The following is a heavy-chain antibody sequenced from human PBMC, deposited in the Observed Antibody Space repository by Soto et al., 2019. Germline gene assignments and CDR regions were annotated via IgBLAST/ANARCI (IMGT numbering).Heavy chain of an antibody. CDR3: AKVRIAPAKPFYFDS. D-gene: IGHD6-13*01. J-gene: IGHJ4*02. Sequence: QVQLVESGGGVVQPGRSLRLSCVASGFTFNNYAFHWVRQTPGTGLEWVAVISNDGSDKYYADSVKGRFTISRDNSKNTLHLKMDSLRVEDTAVYFCAKVRIAPAKPFYFDSWGQGTLVTVSS. CDR2: ISNDGSDK. V-gene: IGHV3-30*18. CDR1: GFTFNNYA.